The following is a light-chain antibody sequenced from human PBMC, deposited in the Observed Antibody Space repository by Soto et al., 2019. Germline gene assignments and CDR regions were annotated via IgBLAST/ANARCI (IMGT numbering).Light chain of an antibody. Sequence: EIVLTQSPGTLSLSPGERATLSCRASQSVSSSYLAWYQQKPGQAPRLLLYGASSTSTGIPDSFSGSVSGTDFTLTISRLEPEDFAVYYCQPYGSSPPGVTFGPGTRVDT. J-gene: IGKJ3*01. V-gene: IGKV3-20*01. CDR2: GAS. CDR3: QPYGSSPPGVT. CDR1: QSVSSSY.